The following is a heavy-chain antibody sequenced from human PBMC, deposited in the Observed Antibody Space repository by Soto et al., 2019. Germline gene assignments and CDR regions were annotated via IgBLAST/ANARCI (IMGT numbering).Heavy chain of an antibody. D-gene: IGHD6-13*01. CDR1: GFSLSASDVG. Sequence: QITLKESGPTLVKPTQTLTLTCSFSGFSLSASDVGVGWIRQPPGKALEWLALIYWDDDERYSPSLKSRLTITKDTSKNQVVLTMTNMDPVDTATYYCAHDSGAGNSAYFDYWGQGILVTVSS. V-gene: IGHV2-5*02. CDR2: IYWDDDE. J-gene: IGHJ4*02. CDR3: AHDSGAGNSAYFDY.